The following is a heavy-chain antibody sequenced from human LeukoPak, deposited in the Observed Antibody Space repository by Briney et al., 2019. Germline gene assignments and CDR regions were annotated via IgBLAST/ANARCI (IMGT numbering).Heavy chain of an antibody. J-gene: IGHJ6*02. V-gene: IGHV4-34*01. CDR2: INHSGST. D-gene: IGHD4-17*01. CDR3: ARGKVRYYGDYIYYYGMDV. CDR1: GGSFSGYY. Sequence: PSETLSLTCAVYGGSFSGYYWSWIRQPPGKGLERIGEINHSGSTNYNPSLKSRVTISVDTSKNQFSLKLSSVTAADTAVYYCARGKVRYYGDYIYYYGMDVWGQGTTVTVSS.